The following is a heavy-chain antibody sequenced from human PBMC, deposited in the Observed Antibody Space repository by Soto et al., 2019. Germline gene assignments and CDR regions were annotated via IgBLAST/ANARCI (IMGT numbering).Heavy chain of an antibody. V-gene: IGHV4-39*01. CDR1: GGSISSSSYY. CDR3: ARLRDY. Sequence: QLQLQESGPGLVKPSETLSLTCTVSGGSISSSSYYWGWIRQPPGKGLGWIGSIYYSGSTYYNPSLKSRVTISVDTSKNQFSLKLSSVTAADAAVYCFARLRDYWGQGTLVTVSS. CDR2: IYYSGST. J-gene: IGHJ4*02.